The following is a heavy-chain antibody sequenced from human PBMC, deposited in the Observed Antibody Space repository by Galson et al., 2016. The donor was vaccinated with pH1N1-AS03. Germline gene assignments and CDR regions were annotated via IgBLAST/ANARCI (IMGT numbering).Heavy chain of an antibody. Sequence: TLSLTCTVSGGSISSGNYFWNWIRQHPGKGLEWIGLIYDSGNTFYNPSLKSRVSISVDTSKNQFSLKLNSAPAADTAVYYCASVSLAYCSSTSCFRFDPWGQGTLVTVSS. CDR1: GGSISSGNYF. V-gene: IGHV4-31*03. D-gene: IGHD2-2*01. CDR2: IYDSGNT. J-gene: IGHJ5*02. CDR3: ASVSLAYCSSTSCFRFDP.